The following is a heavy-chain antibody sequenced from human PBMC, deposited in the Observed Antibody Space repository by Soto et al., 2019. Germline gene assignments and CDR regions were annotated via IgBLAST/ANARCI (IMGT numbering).Heavy chain of an antibody. CDR3: ASLKVWFGGEVQYSPSLSSQMDV. Sequence: ASVKVSCKASQYTFVDYGIHWVRQAPGQRLEWMGWINAGNGNTKYSPKFQGRVIITRDTSAATAYMELSSLRSEDTAVYYCASLKVWFGGEVQYSPSLSSQMDVWGQGTTVTVSS. CDR1: QYTFVDYG. CDR2: INAGNGNT. D-gene: IGHD3-10*01. J-gene: IGHJ6*02. V-gene: IGHV1-3*01.